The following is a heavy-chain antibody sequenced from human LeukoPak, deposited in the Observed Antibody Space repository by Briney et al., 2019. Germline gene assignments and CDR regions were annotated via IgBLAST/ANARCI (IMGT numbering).Heavy chain of an antibody. CDR1: GFTFSSYA. Sequence: PGRSLRLSCAASGFTFSSYAMHWVRQAPGKGLEWVAVISYDGSNKYYADPVKGRFTISRDNSKNTLYLQMNSLRAEDTAVYYCAVASSPYYYGSGKYWGQGTLVTVSS. V-gene: IGHV3-30*04. CDR2: ISYDGSNK. J-gene: IGHJ4*02. D-gene: IGHD3-10*01. CDR3: AVASSPYYYGSGKY.